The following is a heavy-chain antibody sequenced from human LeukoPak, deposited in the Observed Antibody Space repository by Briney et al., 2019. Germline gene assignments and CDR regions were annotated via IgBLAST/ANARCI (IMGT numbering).Heavy chain of an antibody. D-gene: IGHD5-18*01. J-gene: IGHJ4*02. V-gene: IGHV4-34*01. CDR1: GGSFSGYY. CDR3: AMPGYSYGYYYFDY. CDR2: INHSGST. Sequence: SETLSLTCAVYGGSFSGYYWSWIRQPPGKGLEWIGEINHSGSTNYNPSLKSRVTISVDTSKNQFSLKLSSVTAADTAVYYCAMPGYSYGYYYFDYWGQGTLVTVSS.